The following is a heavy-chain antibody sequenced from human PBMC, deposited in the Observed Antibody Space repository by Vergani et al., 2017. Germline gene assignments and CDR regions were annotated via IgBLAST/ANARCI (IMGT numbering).Heavy chain of an antibody. CDR1: GGSFSGYY. CDR3: ARPGGYCSSTSCRYYYYYYGMDV. J-gene: IGHJ6*02. V-gene: IGHV4-34*01. Sequence: QVQLQQWGAGLLKPSETLSLTCAVYGGSFSGYYWSWIRQPPGKGLEWIGEINHSGSTNYNPSLKSRVTISVDTSKIQFSLKLSSVTAAETAVYYCARPGGYCSSTSCRYYYYYYGMDVWGQGTTVTVSS. CDR2: INHSGST. D-gene: IGHD2-2*01.